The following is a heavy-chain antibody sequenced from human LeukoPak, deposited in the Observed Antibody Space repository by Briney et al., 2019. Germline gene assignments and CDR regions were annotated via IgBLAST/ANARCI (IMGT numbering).Heavy chain of an antibody. J-gene: IGHJ4*02. V-gene: IGHV4-30-2*01. D-gene: IGHD5-18*01. CDR2: IYHSGST. CDR1: GGSISSGGYS. CDR3: ARMGYSYAIDY. Sequence: TLSLTCAVSGGSISSGGYSWSWIRQPPGKGLEWIGYIYHSGSTYYNPSLKSRVTISVDRSKNQFSLKLSSVTAADTAVYYCARMGYSYAIDYWGQGTLVTVSS.